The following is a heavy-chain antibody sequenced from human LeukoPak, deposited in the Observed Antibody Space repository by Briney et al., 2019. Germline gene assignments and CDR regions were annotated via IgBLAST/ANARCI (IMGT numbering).Heavy chain of an antibody. CDR1: GYTFTSYA. D-gene: IGHD2-2*01. J-gene: IGHJ2*01. V-gene: IGHV1-3*01. CDR3: ARGAYCSSTSCYLPDWYFDL. Sequence: ASVKVSCKASGYTFTSYAMHWVRQAPGQRLELMGWSNAGNGNTKYSQKFQGRVTITRDTSASTAYMELSSLRSEDTAVYYCARGAYCSSTSCYLPDWYFDLWGRGTLVTVSS. CDR2: SNAGNGNT.